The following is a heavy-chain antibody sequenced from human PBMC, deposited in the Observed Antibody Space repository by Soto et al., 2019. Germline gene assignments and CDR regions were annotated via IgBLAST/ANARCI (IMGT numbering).Heavy chain of an antibody. CDR2: ISYDGSNK. D-gene: IGHD6-13*01. J-gene: IGHJ4*02. Sequence: GALRLSCAASGFTFSSYAMHWVRQAPGKGLEWVAVISYDGSNKYYADSVKGRFTISRDNSKNTLYLQMNSLRAEDTAVYYCARGLGSSSWYGPFDYWGQGTLVTVSS. V-gene: IGHV3-30-3*01. CDR3: ARGLGSSSWYGPFDY. CDR1: GFTFSSYA.